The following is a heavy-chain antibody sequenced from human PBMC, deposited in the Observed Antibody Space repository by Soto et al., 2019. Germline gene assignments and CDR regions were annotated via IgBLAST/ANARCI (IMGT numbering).Heavy chain of an antibody. CDR2: ISRSSINI. Sequence: XVQLVESGGGLVKPGGSLRLSCAASGFTLSNYTMEWVRXXXXXXXDWLASISRSSINIFYADSVKGRFTVSRDNANNVXYLXXNSLXXXXTXXXXXXXXXXXXXXXXYFXYGMDVWGQGTTVTVSS. CDR3: XXXXXXXXXXXYFXYGMDV. V-gene: IGHV3-21*01. J-gene: IGHJ6*02. CDR1: GFTLSNYT.